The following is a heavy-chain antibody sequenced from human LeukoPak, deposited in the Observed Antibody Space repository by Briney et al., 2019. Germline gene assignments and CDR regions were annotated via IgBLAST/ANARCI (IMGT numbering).Heavy chain of an antibody. CDR3: ARASWASTADAVC. J-gene: IGHJ4*02. D-gene: IGHD3-16*01. Sequence: QSGGSLRLSCAASGFSFTNYAMSWVRQAPARGPEWVSSLRGDGETFYADSVKGRFTLSRDDSRNTVYLQLNNLRVEDTAIYYCARASWASTADAVCWGQGTQVTVSP. V-gene: IGHV3-23*01. CDR2: LRGDGET. CDR1: GFSFTNYA.